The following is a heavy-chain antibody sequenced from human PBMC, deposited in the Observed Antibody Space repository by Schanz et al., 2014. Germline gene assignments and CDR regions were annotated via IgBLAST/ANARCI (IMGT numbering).Heavy chain of an antibody. V-gene: IGHV1-69*04. CDR3: ARGYGDSPTDF. D-gene: IGHD4-17*01. J-gene: IGHJ4*02. CDR2: ISPYNGNT. CDR1: GGTFSSFG. Sequence: QVQLVQSGAEVKKPGSSVKVSCKASGGTFSSFGINWVRQAPGQGLEWMGWISPYNGNTNYAQKFQGRVTITADRSTSTAYMELSSLRSEDTAVYYCARGYGDSPTDFWGQGTLVTVSS.